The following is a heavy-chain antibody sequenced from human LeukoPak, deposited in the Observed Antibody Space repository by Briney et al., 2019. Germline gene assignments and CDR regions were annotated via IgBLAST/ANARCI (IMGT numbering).Heavy chain of an antibody. J-gene: IGHJ4*02. CDR3: ARGYPFDY. CDR2: FCTGETT. D-gene: IGHD1-14*01. V-gene: IGHV4-61*02. Sequence: PSETLSLTCAVSGGSITSSNEFWTWIRQPAGKGLEWIGRFCTGETTIYNPSLKSRVTISVDTSNKQFSLNLRSVTAADTAVYYCARGYPFDYWGQGILVTVSS. CDR1: GGSITSSNEF.